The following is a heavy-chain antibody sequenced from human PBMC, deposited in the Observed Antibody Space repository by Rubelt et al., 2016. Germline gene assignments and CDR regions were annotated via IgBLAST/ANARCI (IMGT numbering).Heavy chain of an antibody. D-gene: IGHD5-18*01. V-gene: IGHV3-23*01. Sequence: GKGLEWVSSISGSGSSTYYADSVRGRFTISRDNSMNTLYLQLNSLRAEDTAVYYCATDLGRGYIYGPLDSWGQGTLVTVSS. J-gene: IGHJ4*02. CDR3: ATDLGRGYIYGPLDS. CDR2: ISGSGSST.